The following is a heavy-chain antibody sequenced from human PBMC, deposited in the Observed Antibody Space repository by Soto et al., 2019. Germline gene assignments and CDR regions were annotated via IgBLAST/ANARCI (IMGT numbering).Heavy chain of an antibody. V-gene: IGHV3-48*02. CDR3: ARKNTYYYDSSGRMDV. J-gene: IGHJ6*02. D-gene: IGHD3-22*01. Sequence: PGGSPRISCAASGFTFSSYSMNWVRQAPGKGLEWVSYISSSSSTIYYADSVKGRFTISRDNAKNSLYLQMNSLRDEDTAVYYCARKNTYYYDSSGRMDVWGQGTTVTVSS. CDR1: GFTFSSYS. CDR2: ISSSSSTI.